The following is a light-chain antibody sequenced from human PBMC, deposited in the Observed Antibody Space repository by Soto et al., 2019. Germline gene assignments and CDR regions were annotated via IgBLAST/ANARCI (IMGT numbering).Light chain of an antibody. CDR1: QGVASN. CDR3: QQYHNWPPQYT. CDR2: GAS. Sequence: EIVMTQSPASLSVSPGDGATLSCRASQGVASNVAWYQQKPGQGPRLLIHGASTRAAGVPARFSGSGSATDFTLTISSLQSEDVAVYYCQQYHNWPPQYTFGQGKKLQIK. J-gene: IGKJ2*01. V-gene: IGKV3-15*01.